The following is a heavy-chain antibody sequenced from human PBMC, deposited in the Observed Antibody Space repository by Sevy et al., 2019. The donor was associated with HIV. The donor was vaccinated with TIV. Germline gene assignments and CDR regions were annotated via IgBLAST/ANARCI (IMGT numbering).Heavy chain of an antibody. D-gene: IGHD6-13*01. CDR1: GYLFISFV. CDR2: INVGNGNT. Sequence: ASVKVSCKASGYLFISFVMHWVRQAPGQGLEWVGWINVGNGNTKYSQKFQDRVTITRDASTSTTYMALTSLTSEDTAIYYCTREAKQQLSQYFFDFWGQGTLVTVSS. V-gene: IGHV1-3*01. CDR3: TREAKQQLSQYFFDF. J-gene: IGHJ4*02.